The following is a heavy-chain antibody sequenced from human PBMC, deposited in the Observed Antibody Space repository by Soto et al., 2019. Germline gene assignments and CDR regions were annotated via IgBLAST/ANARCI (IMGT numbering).Heavy chain of an antibody. D-gene: IGHD2-2*01. V-gene: IGHV3-74*01. Sequence: GGSLRLSCEASGFVFKMYYMHWVRQVPGKGQEWVSRIGGDGKITTYADSVKDRLTISRDNAKDTLYLQLDNLRGDDTGLYYCIRGPRASSSGTGAYWGQGTQVTVSS. J-gene: IGHJ4*02. CDR1: GFVFKMYY. CDR2: IGGDGKIT. CDR3: IRGPRASSSGTGAY.